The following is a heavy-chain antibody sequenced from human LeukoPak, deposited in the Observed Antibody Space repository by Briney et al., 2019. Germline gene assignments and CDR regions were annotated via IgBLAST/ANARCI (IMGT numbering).Heavy chain of an antibody. V-gene: IGHV3-30-3*01. D-gene: IGHD6-19*01. CDR3: ARGHTEYSSGWYANY. Sequence: GRSLRLSCAASGFTFSSYAMHWVRQAPGKGLEWVAVISYDGSNKYYADSVKGRFTISRDNSKNTLYLQMNSLRAEDTAVYYCARGHTEYSSGWYANYWGQGTLVTVSS. CDR2: ISYDGSNK. J-gene: IGHJ4*02. CDR1: GFTFSSYA.